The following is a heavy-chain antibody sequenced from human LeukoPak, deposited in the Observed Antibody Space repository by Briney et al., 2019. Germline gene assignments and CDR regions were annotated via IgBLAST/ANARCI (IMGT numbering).Heavy chain of an antibody. CDR3: AKDQSRLRYFDWFDY. Sequence: GGSLRLSCAASGFTFSSYAMSWVRQAPGKGLEWVSAISGSGGSTYYADSVKGRFTISRDNSKNTLYLQMNSLRAEDTAVYYCAKDQSRLRYFDWFDYWGQGTLFTVSS. CDR2: ISGSGGST. CDR1: GFTFSSYA. V-gene: IGHV3-23*01. D-gene: IGHD3-9*01. J-gene: IGHJ4*02.